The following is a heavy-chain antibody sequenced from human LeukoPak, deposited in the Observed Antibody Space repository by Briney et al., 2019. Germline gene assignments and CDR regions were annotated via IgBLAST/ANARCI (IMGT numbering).Heavy chain of an antibody. V-gene: IGHV3-30*15. CDR2: ISTDGSVQ. CDR1: ECTLRSYA. Sequence: GRSLRLSCAASECTLRSYAMHWVRQTPGKGLEWTAVISTDGSVQYYADSVKGRFTISIDNSKNTLYLQMSSRTAEDIAVYYCARWSVGDYDKAFDIWGQGTMVTVSS. J-gene: IGHJ3*02. CDR3: ARWSVGDYDKAFDI. D-gene: IGHD3-22*01.